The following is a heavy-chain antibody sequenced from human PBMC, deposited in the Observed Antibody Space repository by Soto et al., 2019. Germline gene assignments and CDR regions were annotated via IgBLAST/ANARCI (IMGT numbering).Heavy chain of an antibody. D-gene: IGHD6-13*01. CDR2: ISYDGSNK. CDR3: ARAWSSSPMYYFDD. J-gene: IGHJ4*02. Sequence: QVQLVESGGGVVQPGRSLRLSCAASGFTFSSYAMHWVRQAPGKGLEWVAVISYDGSNKYYADSVKGRFTISRDNSKNTLYLQMNSLRAEDTAVYYCARAWSSSPMYYFDDWGQGTLVTVSS. V-gene: IGHV3-30-3*01. CDR1: GFTFSSYA.